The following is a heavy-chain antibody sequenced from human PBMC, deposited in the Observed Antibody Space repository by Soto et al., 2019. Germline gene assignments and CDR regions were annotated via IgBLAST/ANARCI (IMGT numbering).Heavy chain of an antibody. D-gene: IGHD6-19*01. Sequence: EVQLLESGGGLAQPGGSLRLSCAASGFTFSSYAMSWVRQAPGKGLEWVSAISASGSTTYYSDSVKGRFTITRDNSKNTLYLQMNSLRAEDTAVYYCAKDRKSGSGWYWDYWGQGTLVTVSS. CDR2: ISASGSTT. CDR1: GFTFSSYA. CDR3: AKDRKSGSGWYWDY. V-gene: IGHV3-23*01. J-gene: IGHJ4*02.